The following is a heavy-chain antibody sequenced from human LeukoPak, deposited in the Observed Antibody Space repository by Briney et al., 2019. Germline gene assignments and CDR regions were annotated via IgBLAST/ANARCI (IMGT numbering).Heavy chain of an antibody. CDR2: IYSSGST. V-gene: IGHV4-61*02. CDR1: GGSISSGIYY. CDR3: ARGDYSVSGYHNCGMDF. J-gene: IGHJ6*02. Sequence: SRTLSLTCTLSGGSISSGIYYWSWLRQPAGKGLEWIGRIYSSGSTDYNPSLKSRATLSEATSKTQFSLKPNSETTAETAVYYCARGDYSVSGYHNCGMDFWGQGTTVTVSS. D-gene: IGHD4-11*01.